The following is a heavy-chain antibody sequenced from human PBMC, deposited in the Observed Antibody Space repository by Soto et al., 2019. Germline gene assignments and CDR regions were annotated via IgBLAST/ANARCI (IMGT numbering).Heavy chain of an antibody. Sequence: QVQLQESGPGLVKPSETLSLTCAVSGDSISSYYCMWIRQPPGKGLESIGYLYYGRSANYTPSLQSRVTLSVDTSTNQCSLTLSSMTAADTAVYYCALRSMAVVPEYWGQGTLVTVSS. V-gene: IGHV4-59*01. J-gene: IGHJ4*02. D-gene: IGHD3-22*01. CDR1: GDSISSYY. CDR3: ALRSMAVVPEY. CDR2: LYYGRSA.